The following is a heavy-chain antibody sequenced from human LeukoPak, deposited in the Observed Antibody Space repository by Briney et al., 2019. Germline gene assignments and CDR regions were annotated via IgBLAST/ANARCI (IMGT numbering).Heavy chain of an antibody. CDR1: GFTFSDYY. D-gene: IGHD4-23*01. J-gene: IGHJ4*02. CDR2: ISSSGSTI. CDR3: SVVTRGYVGSDY. Sequence: GGSLRLSCAASGFTFSDYYMSWIRQAPGKGLEWVSYISSSGSTIYYADSVKGRFTISRDNAKNSLYLQTNSLRAEDTAVYYCSVVTRGYVGSDYWGQGTLVTVSS. V-gene: IGHV3-11*01.